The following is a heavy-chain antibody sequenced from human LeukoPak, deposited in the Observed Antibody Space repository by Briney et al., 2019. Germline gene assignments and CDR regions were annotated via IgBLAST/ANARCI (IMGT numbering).Heavy chain of an antibody. D-gene: IGHD6-13*01. V-gene: IGHV4-4*07. CDR1: GGSISSYY. CDR3: ARHAQYSSSWVYYYYYYGMDV. J-gene: IGHJ6*02. CDR2: IYTSGST. Sequence: SETLSLTCTVSGGSISSYYWSWIRQPAGKGLEWIGRIYTSGSTNYNPSLKSRVTMSVDTSKNQFSLKLSSVTAADTAVYYCARHAQYSSSWVYYYYYYGMDVWGQGTTVTVSS.